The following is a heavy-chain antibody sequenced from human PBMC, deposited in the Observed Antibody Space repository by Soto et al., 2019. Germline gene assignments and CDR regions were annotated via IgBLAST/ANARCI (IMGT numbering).Heavy chain of an antibody. CDR3: AREKSDLELFNWLDP. Sequence: GEPMKISCEASGYSFTTYWSSWVRQMPGKGLEWMGAIDPRDSYTKYSPSFQGHVTISVDKSISTAYLQWNSLKASDTAIYYCAREKSDLELFNWLDPWGQGTLVTVSS. D-gene: IGHD1-7*01. CDR2: IDPRDSYT. CDR1: GYSFTTYW. J-gene: IGHJ5*02. V-gene: IGHV5-10-1*01.